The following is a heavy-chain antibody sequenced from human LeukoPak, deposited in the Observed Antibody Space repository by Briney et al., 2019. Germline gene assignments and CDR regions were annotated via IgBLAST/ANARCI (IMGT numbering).Heavy chain of an antibody. CDR2: IYYSGST. CDR1: GGSIRSYY. V-gene: IGHV4-59*01. CDR3: ASGGSTGYSSGWYGLGAFDI. J-gene: IGHJ3*02. D-gene: IGHD6-19*01. Sequence: SETLSLTCTVSGGSIRSYYWRWIRQPPGKGLEWIGYIYYSGSTNYNPSLKSRVTISVDTSKNQFSLKLSSVTAADTAVYYCASGGSTGYSSGWYGLGAFDIWGQGTMVTVSS.